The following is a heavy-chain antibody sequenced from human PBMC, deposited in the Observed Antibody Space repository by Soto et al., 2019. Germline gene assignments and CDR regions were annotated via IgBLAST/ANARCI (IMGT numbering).Heavy chain of an antibody. D-gene: IGHD3-9*01. V-gene: IGHV4-4*02. CDR1: WGSIRSSNW. Sequence: SGTPSPTRAVSWGSIRSSNWWGWGRQPPGKGLEGIGEIYHSGSTYYNPSLESRVTISVDKSKNQFSLKLMSLSAADTAVYYCGRLEGLATISYYFDYWGQGALVTVSS. J-gene: IGHJ4*02. CDR2: IYHSGST. CDR3: GRLEGLATISYYFDY.